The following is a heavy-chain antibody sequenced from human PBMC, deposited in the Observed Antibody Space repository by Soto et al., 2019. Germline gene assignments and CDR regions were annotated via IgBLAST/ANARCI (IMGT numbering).Heavy chain of an antibody. D-gene: IGHD6-13*01. V-gene: IGHV5-51*01. CDR1: GYTFSNFW. Sequence: RGESLKISCQCSGYTFSNFWIAWVRQLPGKGLEYMGIIYPGDSETRYSPSFHGKVTISADRSIGTAYLQWSSLEASDSAFHFCARSPRSSPYFDYWGQGALVTVSS. J-gene: IGHJ4*02. CDR2: IYPGDSET. CDR3: ARSPRSSPYFDY.